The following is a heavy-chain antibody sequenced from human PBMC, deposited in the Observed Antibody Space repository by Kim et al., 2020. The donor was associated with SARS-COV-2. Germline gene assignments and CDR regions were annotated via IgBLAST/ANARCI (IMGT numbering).Heavy chain of an antibody. J-gene: IGHJ6*02. D-gene: IGHD5-12*01. V-gene: IGHV3-30*07. CDR3: ARDGGYDTQPYYYYGMDV. Sequence: KGRFTISGDKSKNTLYLQMNRLRAEDTAVYYCARDGGYDTQPYYYYGMDVWGQGTTVTVSS.